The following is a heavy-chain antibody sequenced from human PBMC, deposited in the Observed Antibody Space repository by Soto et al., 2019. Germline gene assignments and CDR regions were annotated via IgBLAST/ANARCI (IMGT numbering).Heavy chain of an antibody. J-gene: IGHJ2*01. V-gene: IGHV3-23*01. CDR1: GFTFINYA. Sequence: EVQLLESGGGLVQPGGSLRLSCAGSGFTFINYAMNWVRQAPGKGPEWVSAISGGGDAAFFGDSVRGRFTISRDNSKNTVTQQMNSLGVGDTAVYYCARKILGTTTRPDYWYCDLWGRGTLVTVYS. CDR3: ARKILGTTTRPDYWYCDL. D-gene: IGHD7-27*01. CDR2: ISGGGDAA.